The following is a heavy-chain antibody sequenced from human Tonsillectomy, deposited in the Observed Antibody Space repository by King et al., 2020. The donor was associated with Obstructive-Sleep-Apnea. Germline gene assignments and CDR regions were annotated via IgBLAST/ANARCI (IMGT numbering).Heavy chain of an antibody. CDR3: ARDRGSTSRDY. CDR1: GFTFSNYW. V-gene: IGHV3-7*03. J-gene: IGHJ4*02. D-gene: IGHD3-16*01. Sequence: QLVQSGGGLVQPGGSLRLSCAASGFTFSNYWMSWFRQAPGKGLEGVANIKQDGSEKYYLDFVKGRFTISRDNAKNSLYLQMNSLRAEDTAVYYCARDRGSTSRDYWGQGTLVTVSS. CDR2: IKQDGSEK.